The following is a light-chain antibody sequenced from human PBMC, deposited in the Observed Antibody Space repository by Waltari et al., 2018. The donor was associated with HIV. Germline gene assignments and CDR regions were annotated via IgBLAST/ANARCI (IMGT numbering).Light chain of an antibody. CDR2: KAT. CDR3: VGWDSRLRGYV. V-gene: IGLV1-47*01. J-gene: IGLJ1*01. CDR1: RSNIENDT. Sequence: QSVLTQPPSASGAPGQRVTISCSGRRSNIENDTVYWYQQFPGAAPKLPFYKATRRPAAVPDRFTGSKSGTSASLAIGGRRSDDEADYYCVGWDSRLRGYVFGAGTKVTVL.